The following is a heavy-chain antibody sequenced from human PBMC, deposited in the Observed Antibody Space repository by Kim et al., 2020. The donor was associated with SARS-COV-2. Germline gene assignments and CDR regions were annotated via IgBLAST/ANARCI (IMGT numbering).Heavy chain of an antibody. D-gene: IGHD3-10*01. CDR3: GRDPTALDRGRGAFDF. CDR2: TYYRSTWYN. Sequence: SQTLSLTCAISGDSVSSNSAAWNWIRQPPSRVLEWLGRTYYRSTWYNDYAVSVKSRITINPDTSKNQFSLQLNSVTPEETAVYYCGRDPTALDRGRGAFDFWGQGTMVTVSS. CDR1: GDSVSSNSAA. V-gene: IGHV6-1*01. J-gene: IGHJ3*01.